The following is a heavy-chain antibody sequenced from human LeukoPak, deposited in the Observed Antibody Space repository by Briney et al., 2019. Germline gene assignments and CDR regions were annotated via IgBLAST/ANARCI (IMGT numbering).Heavy chain of an antibody. CDR1: GFTVSSNY. CDR3: ARVSPDYYFDY. J-gene: IGHJ4*02. CDR2: IYSGGST. V-gene: IGHV3-66*01. D-gene: IGHD2-21*01. Sequence: PGGSLRLSCAASGFTVSSNYMSWVRQAPGKGLEWDSVIYSGGSTYYADSVKGRFTISRDNSKNTLYLQMNSLRAEDTAVYYCARVSPDYYFDYWGQGTLVTVSS.